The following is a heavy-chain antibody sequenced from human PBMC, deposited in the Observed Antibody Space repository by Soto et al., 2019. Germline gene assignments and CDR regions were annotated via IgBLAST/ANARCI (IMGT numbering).Heavy chain of an antibody. D-gene: IGHD2-15*01. J-gene: IGHJ6*03. V-gene: IGHV3-23*01. Sequence: EVQLLESGGGLAQPGGSLRLSCAASGFTFSDSALSWVRQAKGKGLERVSSVTVSGDTSYYADSVQGRFTISRDNSKNTLYLQLISLRAEDTAVYYCAKHGCSYPACYPYYYYVDVWGKGATVTVSS. CDR2: VTVSGDTS. CDR3: AKHGCSYPACYPYYYYVDV. CDR1: GFTFSDSA.